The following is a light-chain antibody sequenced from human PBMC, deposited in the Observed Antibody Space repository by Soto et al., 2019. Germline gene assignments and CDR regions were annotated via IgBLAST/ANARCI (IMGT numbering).Light chain of an antibody. V-gene: IGLV4-69*01. J-gene: IGLJ2*01. Sequence: QPVLTQSPSASASLGASVKLTCTLSSGHSSYAIAWHQQQPEKGPRYLMKLNSDGSHSRGDGIPDRFSGSSSGTERYLTISSLQSEDEADYYCQTWGTGPSVVFGGGTKVTVL. CDR1: SGHSSYA. CDR3: QTWGTGPSVV. CDR2: LNSDGSH.